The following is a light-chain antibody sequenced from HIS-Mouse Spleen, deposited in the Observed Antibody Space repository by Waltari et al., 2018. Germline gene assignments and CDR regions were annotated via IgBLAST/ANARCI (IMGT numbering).Light chain of an antibody. CDR1: ALPKQY. V-gene: IGLV3-25*03. CDR2: KDS. CDR3: QSADSSGTGWV. Sequence: SYELTQPPSVSVSPGQTARITSSGVALPKQYAHWYQQKPGQAPVLVIYKDSERPSGIPERFSGSSSGTTVTLTISGVQAEDEADYYCQSADSSGTGWVFGGGTKLTVL. J-gene: IGLJ3*02.